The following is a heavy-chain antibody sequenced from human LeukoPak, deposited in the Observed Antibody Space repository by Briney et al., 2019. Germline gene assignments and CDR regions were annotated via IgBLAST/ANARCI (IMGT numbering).Heavy chain of an antibody. CDR3: AAIEGLYCSGGSCYGSY. D-gene: IGHD2-15*01. CDR2: INPSGGST. J-gene: IGHJ4*02. Sequence: ASVKVSCKASGYTFTSYYMHWVRQAPGQGLEWMGIINPSGGSTSYAQKFQGRVTMTRDTSTSTVYMELSSLRSEDTAVYYCAAIEGLYCSGGSCYGSYWGQGTLVTVSS. CDR1: GYTFTSYY. V-gene: IGHV1-46*01.